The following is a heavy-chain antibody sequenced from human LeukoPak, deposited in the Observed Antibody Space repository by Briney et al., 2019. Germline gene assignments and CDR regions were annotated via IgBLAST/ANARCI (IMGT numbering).Heavy chain of an antibody. V-gene: IGHV1-2*06. CDR2: ISPNSGGT. CDR1: GYTFTDYY. J-gene: IGHJ4*02. Sequence: ASVKVSCKASGYTFTDYYIHWVRQAPGQGLEWMGRISPNSGGTNYAQKFQGRVTMTSDTSIGTAYMELSRLRSDDTAVYYCAREYYYDSLSTDYWGQGTLVTVSS. D-gene: IGHD3-22*01. CDR3: AREYYYDSLSTDY.